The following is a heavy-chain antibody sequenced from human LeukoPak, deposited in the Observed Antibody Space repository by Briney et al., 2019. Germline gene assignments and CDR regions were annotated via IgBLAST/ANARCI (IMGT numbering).Heavy chain of an antibody. J-gene: IGHJ4*02. CDR1: GGTLSSYA. D-gene: IGHD5-12*01. V-gene: IGHV1-69*06. CDR2: IIPIFGTA. CDR3: ASHLEIVATTLIDY. Sequence: SVKLSCKASGGTLSSYAISWVRQAPGQGLEWMGSIIPIFGTANYAQKFQGRVTFTADKSTSTAYMELSSLRSEDTAVYYCASHLEIVATTLIDYWGQGTLVTVSS.